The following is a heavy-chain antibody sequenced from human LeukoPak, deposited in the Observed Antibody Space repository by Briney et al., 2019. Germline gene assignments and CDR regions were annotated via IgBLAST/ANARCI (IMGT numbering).Heavy chain of an antibody. CDR3: ARRDIGWSAKYYFDY. V-gene: IGHV1-2*02. CDR2: INPNSGGT. CDR1: GYTFTGYY. D-gene: IGHD5-12*01. Sequence: GASVKVSCKASGYTFTGYYMHWIRQAPGHGLEWMAWINPNSGGTNSAQKFQGRVTMTRDTSISTAYMELSRLRSDDTAVYYCARRDIGWSAKYYFDYWGQGTLVTVSS. J-gene: IGHJ4*02.